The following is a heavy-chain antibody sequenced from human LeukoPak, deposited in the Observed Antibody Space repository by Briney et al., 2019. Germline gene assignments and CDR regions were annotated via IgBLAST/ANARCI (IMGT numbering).Heavy chain of an antibody. CDR3: ARQPTYYDILTGYYYYYMDV. Sequence: SETLSLTCTVSGGSISSYYWSWIRQPPGKGLEWIGYIYYSGSTNYNPSLKSRVTISVDTSKNQFSLKLSSVTAADTAVYYCARQPTYYDILTGYYYYYMDVWGKGTTVTVSS. D-gene: IGHD3-9*01. V-gene: IGHV4-59*08. J-gene: IGHJ6*03. CDR1: GGSISSYY. CDR2: IYYSGST.